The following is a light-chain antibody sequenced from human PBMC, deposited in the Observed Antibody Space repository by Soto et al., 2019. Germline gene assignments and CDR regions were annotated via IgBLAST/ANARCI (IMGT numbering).Light chain of an antibody. Sequence: QSELTQPPSVSAAPGQKVTISCSGSSSNIGNNYVSWYQQLPGTAPKLLIYDNNKRPSGIPDRFSGSKSGTSATLGITGRQTGDEADYYCGTWDSSLSAYVFGTGTKVTVL. CDR3: GTWDSSLSAYV. CDR2: DNN. J-gene: IGLJ1*01. CDR1: SSNIGNNY. V-gene: IGLV1-51*01.